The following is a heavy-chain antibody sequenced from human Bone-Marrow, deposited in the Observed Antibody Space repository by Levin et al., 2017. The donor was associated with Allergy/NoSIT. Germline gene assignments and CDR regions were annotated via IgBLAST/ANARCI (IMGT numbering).Heavy chain of an antibody. CDR3: ARGRNNAFDF. CDR2: TYYRSKWNN. V-gene: IGHV6-1*01. CDR1: GASMSRSDVA. J-gene: IGHJ4*02. D-gene: IGHD1/OR15-1a*01. Sequence: ASETLSLTCAISGASMSRSDVAWNWIRQSPSRGLEWLGRTYYRSKWNNDYAVSVKSRITVNPDTSKSQFSLQLSSVTPDDTALYYCARGRNNAFDFWGQGTLVTVSS.